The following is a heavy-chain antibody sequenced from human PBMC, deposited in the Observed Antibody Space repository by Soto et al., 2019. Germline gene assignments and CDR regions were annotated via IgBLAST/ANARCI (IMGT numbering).Heavy chain of an antibody. CDR3: SRGTYYTKSSGIHADY. V-gene: IGHV3-30*03. CDR2: ISSDGHHE. J-gene: IGHJ4*02. Sequence: QVQLVDSGGGEVQPGGSLTVSCATSGITFNDYALYWVRQAPGQGLELVAVISSDGHHEFYVDNPRGCFTVSSDNSKYPLFLHMNRMRPEDTAVYYCSRGTYYTKSSGIHADYWGPGTVFTVSS. CDR1: GITFNDYA. D-gene: IGHD3-22*01.